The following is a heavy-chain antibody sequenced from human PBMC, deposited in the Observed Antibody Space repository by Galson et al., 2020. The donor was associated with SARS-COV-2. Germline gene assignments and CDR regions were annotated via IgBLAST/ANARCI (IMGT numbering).Heavy chain of an antibody. Sequence: GGSLRLSCAASGFTFSSYDMHWVRQAPGKGLEWVEVISYDGSNKYYADSVKGRFTISRDNSKNTLYLQMNSLRAEDTAVYYCARGTSGDPDYYMDVWGKVTTVTVSS. D-gene: IGHD1-1*01. J-gene: IGHJ6*03. V-gene: IGHV3-30*07. CDR2: ISYDGSNK. CDR1: GFTFSSYD. CDR3: ARGTSGDPDYYMDV.